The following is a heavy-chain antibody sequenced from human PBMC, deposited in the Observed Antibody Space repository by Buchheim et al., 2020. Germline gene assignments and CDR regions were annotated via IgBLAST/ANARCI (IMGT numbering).Heavy chain of an antibody. CDR2: ISYDGSNK. V-gene: IGHV3-30-3*01. CDR3: ARGGGEYYYDSSGYYPH. D-gene: IGHD3-22*01. J-gene: IGHJ4*02. Sequence: QVQLVESGGGVVQPGRSLRLSCAASGFTFSSYAMHWVRQAPGKGLEWVAVISYDGSNKYYADSVKGRFTISRDNSKNTLYLQMNSLRAEETAVYYCARGGGEYYYDSSGYYPHWGQGTL. CDR1: GFTFSSYA.